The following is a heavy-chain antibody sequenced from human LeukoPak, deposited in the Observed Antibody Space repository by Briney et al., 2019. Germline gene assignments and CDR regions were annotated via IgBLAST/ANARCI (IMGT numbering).Heavy chain of an antibody. CDR1: GGSISDNY. Sequence: PSETLSLTCTVSGGSISDNYWSWIRQPPGKGLEWIGYAYYSGHTNYNSSLKSRVTMSLDASKSQFSLRLSSVTAADTAVYFCARHPFATPFDYWGPGTLVTVSS. D-gene: IGHD2-15*01. J-gene: IGHJ4*02. CDR2: AYYSGHT. CDR3: ARHPFATPFDY. V-gene: IGHV4-59*08.